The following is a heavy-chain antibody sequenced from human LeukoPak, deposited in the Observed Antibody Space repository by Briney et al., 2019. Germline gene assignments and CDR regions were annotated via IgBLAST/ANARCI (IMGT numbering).Heavy chain of an antibody. CDR1: GGPISSSSYY. J-gene: IGHJ4*02. Sequence: KSSETLSLTCTVSGGPISSSSYYRSWIRQPPGKGLEWIGYIYYSGSTNYNPSLKSRVTISVDTSKNQFSLKLSSVTAADTAVYYCARGSDDYVWGSPFDYWGQGTLVTVSS. V-gene: IGHV4-61*01. CDR2: IYYSGST. CDR3: ARGSDDYVWGSPFDY. D-gene: IGHD3-16*01.